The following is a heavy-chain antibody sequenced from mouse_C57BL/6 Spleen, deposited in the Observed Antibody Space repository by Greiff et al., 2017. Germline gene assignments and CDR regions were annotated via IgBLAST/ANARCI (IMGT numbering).Heavy chain of an antibody. D-gene: IGHD1-1*01. J-gene: IGHJ4*01. CDR2: ISSGSSTI. V-gene: IGHV5-17*01. CDR1: GFTFSDYG. Sequence: EVKLMESGGGLVKPGGSLKLSCAASGFTFSDYGMHWVRQAPEKGLGWVAYISSGSSTIYYADTVKGRFTISRDNAKNTLFLQMTSRRSEDTTMYYCARVDYGNAIDYWGQGTSRTVSS. CDR3: ARVDYGNAIDY.